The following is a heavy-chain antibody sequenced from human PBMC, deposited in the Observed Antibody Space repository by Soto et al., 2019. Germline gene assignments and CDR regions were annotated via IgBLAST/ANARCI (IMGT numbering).Heavy chain of an antibody. Sequence: PGGSLRLSCAASGFTFSNAWMNWVRQAPGKGLEWVGRIKSKTDGGTTDYAAPVKGRFTISRDNSENTLYLHMNSLRAEDTAVYYCAKDGAPFMGGGWYSDDWGQGTLVTVSS. CDR3: AKDGAPFMGGGWYSDD. CDR2: IKSKTDGGTT. CDR1: GFTFSNAW. J-gene: IGHJ4*02. V-gene: IGHV3-15*07. D-gene: IGHD6-19*01.